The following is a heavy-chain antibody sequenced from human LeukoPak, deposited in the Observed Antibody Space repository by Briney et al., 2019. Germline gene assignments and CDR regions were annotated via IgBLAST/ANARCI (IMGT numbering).Heavy chain of an antibody. J-gene: IGHJ4*02. Sequence: PGGSLRLSCAASGFTFSSYSMNWVRQAPVKGLEWVSSISSSSSYIYYADSVKGRFTISRDNAKNSLYLQMNSLRAEDTAVYYCARDSALSRGSSGFDYWGQGTLVTVSS. D-gene: IGHD6-19*01. V-gene: IGHV3-21*01. CDR2: ISSSSSYI. CDR1: GFTFSSYS. CDR3: ARDSALSRGSSGFDY.